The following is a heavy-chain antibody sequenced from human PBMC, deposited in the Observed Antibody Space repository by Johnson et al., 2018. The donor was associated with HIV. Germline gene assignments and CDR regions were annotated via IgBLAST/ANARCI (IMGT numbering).Heavy chain of an antibody. CDR3: ARVIGSYYDPRGAFDI. J-gene: IGHJ3*02. CDR2: ISFAGSNK. D-gene: IGHD3-10*01. Sequence: QVQLVESGGGVVRPGGSLRLSCAASGFTFSTYGMHWVRQAPGKGLEWVAVISFAGSNKNYADSVTGRFTLSRDNAKNSLYLQMNSLGAEDTALYYCARVIGSYYDPRGAFDIWGQGTMVTVSS. CDR1: GFTFSTYG. V-gene: IGHV3-30*03.